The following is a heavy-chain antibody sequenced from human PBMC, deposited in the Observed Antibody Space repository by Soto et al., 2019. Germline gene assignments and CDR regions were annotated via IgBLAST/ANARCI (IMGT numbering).Heavy chain of an antibody. CDR2: INPNSGGT. D-gene: IGHD3-3*01. V-gene: IGHV1-2*04. CDR1: GYTFTGYY. Sequence: ASVKVSCKASGYTFTGYYMHWVRQAPGQGLEWMGWINPNSGGTNYAQKFQGWVTMTRDTSISTAYMELSRLRSDDTAVYYCASNKIFGVVILYGMDVWGQGTTVTVSS. J-gene: IGHJ6*02. CDR3: ASNKIFGVVILYGMDV.